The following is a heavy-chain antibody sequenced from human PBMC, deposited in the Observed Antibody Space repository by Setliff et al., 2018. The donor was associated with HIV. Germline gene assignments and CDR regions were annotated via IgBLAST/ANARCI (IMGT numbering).Heavy chain of an antibody. CDR1: GYTFTTYS. V-gene: IGHV1-3*01. Sequence: ASVKVSCKTSGYTFTTYSIHWVRQAPGQSLEWMGWINVGKGDTKYSQELQGGITITTDTPANTAYMELSSLRSDDTAVYFCARGALLAVFDFDHWGHGTLVTVSS. CDR3: ARGALLAVFDFDH. D-gene: IGHD2-15*01. J-gene: IGHJ4*01. CDR2: INVGKGDT.